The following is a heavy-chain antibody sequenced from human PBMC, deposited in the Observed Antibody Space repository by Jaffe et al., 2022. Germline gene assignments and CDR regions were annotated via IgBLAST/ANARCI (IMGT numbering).Heavy chain of an antibody. CDR3: ARIYNYDFWSGYSPYSGSYYYYMDV. CDR1: GGSISSYY. V-gene: IGHV4-59*01. D-gene: IGHD3-3*01. CDR2: IYYSGST. J-gene: IGHJ6*03. Sequence: QVQLQESGPGLVKPSETLSLTCTVSGGSISSYYWSWIRQPPGKGLEWIGYIYYSGSTNYNPSLKSRVTISVDTSKNQFSLKLSSVTAADTAVYYCARIYNYDFWSGYSPYSGSYYYYMDVWGKGTTVTVSS.